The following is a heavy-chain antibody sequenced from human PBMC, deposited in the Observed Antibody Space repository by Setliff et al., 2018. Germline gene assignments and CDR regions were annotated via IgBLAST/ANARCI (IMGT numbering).Heavy chain of an antibody. CDR3: ARDPLGEIAVAGHDAFDI. D-gene: IGHD6-19*01. CDR2: IYYSGST. V-gene: IGHV4-31*03. CDR1: GGSISSGGYY. J-gene: IGHJ3*02. Sequence: SETLSLTCTVPGGSISSGGYYWSWIRQHPGKGLEWIGYIYYSGSTYYNPSLKSRVTISVDTSKNQFSLKLSSVTAADTALYYCARDPLGEIAVAGHDAFDIWGQGTMVTVSS.